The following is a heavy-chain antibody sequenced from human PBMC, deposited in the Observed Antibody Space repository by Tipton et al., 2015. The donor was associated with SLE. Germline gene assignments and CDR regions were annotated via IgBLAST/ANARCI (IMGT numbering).Heavy chain of an antibody. CDR3: ARQDFRGDWAVFDK. CDR2: VYSSGFS. Sequence: LRLSCTVSGDSINGYYWTWIRQPPGKGLEWVGYVYSSGFSDYNPSLRSRVTISLDTSKNQFSLRLSSATAADTAVYYCARQDFRGDWAVFDKWGQGTLVTVSS. CDR1: GDSINGYY. V-gene: IGHV4-59*01. J-gene: IGHJ4*02. D-gene: IGHD2-21*02.